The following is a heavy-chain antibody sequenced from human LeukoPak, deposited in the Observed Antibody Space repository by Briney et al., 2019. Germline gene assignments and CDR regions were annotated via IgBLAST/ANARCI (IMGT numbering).Heavy chain of an antibody. V-gene: IGHV1-2*02. CDR2: INPNSGGT. J-gene: IGHJ4*02. CDR3: ARDSVKYCSGGSCYYFDY. CDR1: GYTFTSYG. D-gene: IGHD2-15*01. Sequence: ASVKVSCKASGYTFTSYGISWVRQAPGQGLEWMGWINPNSGGTNYAQKFQGRVTMTRDTSISTAYMELSRLRSDDTAVYYCARDSVKYCSGGSCYYFDYCGQGTLVTVSS.